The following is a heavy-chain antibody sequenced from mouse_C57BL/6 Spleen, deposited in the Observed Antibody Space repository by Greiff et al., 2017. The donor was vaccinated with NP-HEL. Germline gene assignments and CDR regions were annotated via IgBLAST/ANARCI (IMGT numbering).Heavy chain of an antibody. CDR3: ARGGYYDPFAY. J-gene: IGHJ3*01. V-gene: IGHV2-2*01. CDR2: IWSGGST. Sequence: QVQLKESGPGLVQPSQSLSITCTVSGFSLTSYGVHWVRQSPGKGLEWLGVIWSGGSTDYNAAFISRLSISKDNSKSQVFFKMNSLQADDTAIYYCARGGYYDPFAYWGQGTLVTVSA. CDR1: GFSLTSYG. D-gene: IGHD2-4*01.